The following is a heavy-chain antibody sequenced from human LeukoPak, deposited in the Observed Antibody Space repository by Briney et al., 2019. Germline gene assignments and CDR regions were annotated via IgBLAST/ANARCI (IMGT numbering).Heavy chain of an antibody. J-gene: IGHJ4*02. D-gene: IGHD3-16*02. CDR2: INHSGST. CDR1: GGSISSSSYY. CDR3: ARGPGRSQSDDYVWGSYRHLLYYFDY. V-gene: IGHV4-39*07. Sequence: SETLSLTCTVSGGSISSSSYYWGWIRQPPGKGLEWIGEINHSGSTNYNPSLKSRVTISVDTSKNQFSLKLSSVTAADTAVYYCARGPGRSQSDDYVWGSYRHLLYYFDYWGQGTLVTVSS.